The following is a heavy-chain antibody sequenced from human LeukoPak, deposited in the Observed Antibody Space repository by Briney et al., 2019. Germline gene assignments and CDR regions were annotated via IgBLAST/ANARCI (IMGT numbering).Heavy chain of an antibody. CDR1: GGSISSSSYY. D-gene: IGHD1-26*01. V-gene: IGHV4-39*07. Sequence: SETLSLTCTVPGGSISSSSYYWGWIRQPPGKGLEWIGSIYYSGSTYYNPSLKSRVTISVDTSKNQFSLKLSSVTAADTAVYYCARSSGSYDGGAFDIWGQGTMVTVSS. J-gene: IGHJ3*02. CDR3: ARSSGSYDGGAFDI. CDR2: IYYSGST.